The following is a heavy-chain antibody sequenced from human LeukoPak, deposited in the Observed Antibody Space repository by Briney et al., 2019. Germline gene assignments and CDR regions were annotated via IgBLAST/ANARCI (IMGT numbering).Heavy chain of an antibody. Sequence: SGGSLRLSCAASGFTFNNYNMNWVRQAPGKALEWVSSITSSGTYIYYADSVKGRFTISRDNAKNSLYLQMNSLRAEDTAVYYCASHSRSGYDFDYWGQGTLVTVSS. CDR2: ITSSGTYI. CDR1: GFTFNNYN. CDR3: ASHSRSGYDFDY. J-gene: IGHJ4*02. D-gene: IGHD5-12*01. V-gene: IGHV3-21*01.